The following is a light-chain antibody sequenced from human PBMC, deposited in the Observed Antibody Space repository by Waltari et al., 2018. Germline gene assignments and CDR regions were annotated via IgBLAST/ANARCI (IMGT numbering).Light chain of an antibody. V-gene: IGLV2-14*03. CDR1: SSDVGAYNY. CDR3: SSFTRSATLV. J-gene: IGLJ3*02. CDR2: DVI. Sequence: QSALTQPASVSGSPGQSITISCTGTSSDVGAYNYFSWYQQYSGKAPKLMIYDVIKRPSGVSNRFSGSKSGNTASLTISGLQAEDEADYYCSSFTRSATLVFGGGTKLTVL.